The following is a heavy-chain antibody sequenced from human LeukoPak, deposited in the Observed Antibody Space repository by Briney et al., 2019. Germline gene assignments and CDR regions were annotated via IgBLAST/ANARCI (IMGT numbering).Heavy chain of an antibody. D-gene: IGHD5-12*01. CDR1: GFTFSSYS. Sequence: PGGSLRLSCAASGFTFSSYSMNWVRQAPGKGLEWVSYISSSSSTIYYADSVKGRFTISRDNAKNSLYLQMNSLRAEDTAVYYCARAPDSGYEDNWGQGTLVTVSS. V-gene: IGHV3-48*04. J-gene: IGHJ4*02. CDR3: ARAPDSGYEDN. CDR2: ISSSSSTI.